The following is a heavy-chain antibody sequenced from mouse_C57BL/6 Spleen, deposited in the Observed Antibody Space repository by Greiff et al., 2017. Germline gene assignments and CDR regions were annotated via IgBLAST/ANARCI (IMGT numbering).Heavy chain of an antibody. CDR1: GYTFTSYW. D-gene: IGHD4-1*01. CDR3: ARSGSYLYFDV. V-gene: IGHV1-7*01. CDR2: INPSSGYT. Sequence: QVQLQQSGAELAKPGASVKLSCKASGYTFTSYWLHWVKQRPGQGLEWIGYINPSSGYTKYNQKFKDKATLTADKSSSTAYMPLRSLTYEDSAVYYCARSGSYLYFDVWGTGTTVTVSS. J-gene: IGHJ1*03.